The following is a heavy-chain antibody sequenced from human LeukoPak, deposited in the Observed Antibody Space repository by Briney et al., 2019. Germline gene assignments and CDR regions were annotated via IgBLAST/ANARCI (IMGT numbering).Heavy chain of an antibody. Sequence: GASVKVSCKASGYSFTSFYMHWVRQAPGQGLEWMGIINPSGGSTTYAQKFQGRVTMTRDTSTSTVYMELSSLGSEDTAVYYCARAYGDYGLDIWGQGTMVTVSS. CDR3: ARAYGDYGLDI. CDR1: GYSFTSFY. V-gene: IGHV1-46*01. J-gene: IGHJ3*02. CDR2: INPSGGST. D-gene: IGHD4-17*01.